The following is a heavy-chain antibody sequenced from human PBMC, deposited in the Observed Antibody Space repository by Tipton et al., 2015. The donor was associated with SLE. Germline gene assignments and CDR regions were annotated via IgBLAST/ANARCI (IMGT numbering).Heavy chain of an antibody. J-gene: IGHJ4*02. CDR2: ISSSSSYI. Sequence: SLRLSCAASGFTFSSYGMHWVRQAPGKGLEWVSFISSSSSYIYYADSVKGRFTISRDDAKNTLYLQMNNLRAEDTAVYYCATEGCGAECNNYWGQGTQVSVSS. CDR3: ATEGCGAECNNY. V-gene: IGHV3-21*01. D-gene: IGHD2-21*01. CDR1: GFTFSSYG.